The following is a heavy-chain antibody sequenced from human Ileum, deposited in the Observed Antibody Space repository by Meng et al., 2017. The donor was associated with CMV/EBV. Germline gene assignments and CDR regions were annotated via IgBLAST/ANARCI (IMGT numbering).Heavy chain of an antibody. CDR3: ARVVGGSSGYVY. V-gene: IGHV1-2*02. J-gene: IGHJ4*02. Sequence: QLLVARSEGEVKATAASVEFCSKPCEYPFTYYNMHWVQQAPGQGLEWMGWIHPNSGGTSYEQKFRGRVTMTGDTSISTGYMELSRLTYDDTAVYYCARVVGGSSGYVYWGQGTLVTVSS. D-gene: IGHD5-12*01. CDR1: EYPFTYYN. CDR2: IHPNSGGT.